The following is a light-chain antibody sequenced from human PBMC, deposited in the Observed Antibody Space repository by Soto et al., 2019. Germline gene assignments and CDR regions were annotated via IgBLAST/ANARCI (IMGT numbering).Light chain of an antibody. Sequence: DIQMTQSPSSLSASVGDRVTITCRASRSISSDLNWYQHKPGKAPKLLIYAASSLQSGVPSRFGGSGSGTDFTLTISSLQPEDFAIYYCQQSYSTLGTFGQGTKVEIK. CDR1: RSISSD. CDR3: QQSYSTLGT. CDR2: AAS. V-gene: IGKV1-39*01. J-gene: IGKJ1*01.